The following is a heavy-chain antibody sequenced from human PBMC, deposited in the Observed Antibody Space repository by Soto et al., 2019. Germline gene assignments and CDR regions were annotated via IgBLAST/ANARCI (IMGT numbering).Heavy chain of an antibody. D-gene: IGHD2-15*01. Sequence: QVQLVESGGGVVQPGRSLRLSCAASGFTFSAYGMHCVRQAPGRGLEWVAIISHDGSYKAYADSVKGRFTIARDNSKGALYLLLNSLRPDDSALYYCAKDPEGGNDYFDHWGQGTQVTVSS. CDR2: ISHDGSYK. V-gene: IGHV3-30*18. J-gene: IGHJ4*02. CDR1: GFTFSAYG. CDR3: AKDPEGGNDYFDH.